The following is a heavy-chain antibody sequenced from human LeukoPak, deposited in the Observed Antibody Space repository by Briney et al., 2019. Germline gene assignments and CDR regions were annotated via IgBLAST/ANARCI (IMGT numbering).Heavy chain of an antibody. V-gene: IGHV3-7*01. Sequence: GGSLRLSCAASGFTFSSYWMSWVRQAPGKGLEWVANIKHDGSEKYYVDSVKGRFTISRDNAKNSLYLQMNSLRAEDTAVYFCAGVRGDYYFDYWGQGTLVTVSS. J-gene: IGHJ4*02. CDR1: GFTFSSYW. D-gene: IGHD2-21*01. CDR2: IKHDGSEK. CDR3: AGVRGDYYFDY.